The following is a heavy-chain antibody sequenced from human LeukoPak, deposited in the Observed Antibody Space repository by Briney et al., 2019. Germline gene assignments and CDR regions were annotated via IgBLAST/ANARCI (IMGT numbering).Heavy chain of an antibody. D-gene: IGHD2-15*01. Sequence: GSLRLSCAASGFTFSSYAMSWVRQMPGKGLEWMGIIYPGDSDTRYSPSFQGQATISVDKSISTAYLQWSSLKASDTAMYYCTRLRYCSGGSCYGDYWGQGTLVTVSS. CDR3: TRLRYCSGGSCYGDY. J-gene: IGHJ4*02. CDR1: GFTFSSYA. V-gene: IGHV5-51*01. CDR2: IYPGDSDT.